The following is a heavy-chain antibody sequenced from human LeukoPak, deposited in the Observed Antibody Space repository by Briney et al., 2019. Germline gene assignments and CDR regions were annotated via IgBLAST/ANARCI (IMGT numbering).Heavy chain of an antibody. J-gene: IGHJ4*02. CDR1: GFTFSSYA. Sequence: GGSLRLSCAASGFTFSSYAMSWIRQAPGKGLEWVSYISISDSTIYYADSVKGRFTISRDNAKNSLSLQMDSLRAEDTAVYYCAREPCSSTNCRIFDSWGQGTLVTVSS. D-gene: IGHD2-2*01. CDR3: AREPCSSTNCRIFDS. CDR2: ISISDSTI. V-gene: IGHV3-11*04.